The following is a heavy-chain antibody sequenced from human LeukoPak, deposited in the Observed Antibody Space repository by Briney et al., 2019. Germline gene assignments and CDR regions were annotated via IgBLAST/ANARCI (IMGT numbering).Heavy chain of an antibody. J-gene: IGHJ4*02. CDR1: GRSISSGGYY. CDR3: ARASGGCSSTSCPVDY. CDR2: IYYSGST. Sequence: SETLSLTCTVSGRSISSGGYYWSWIRQHPGKGLEWIGYIYYSGSTYYNPSLKSRVTISVDTSKNQFSLKLSSVTAADTAVYYCARASGGCSSTSCPVDYWGQGTLVTVSS. D-gene: IGHD2-2*01. V-gene: IGHV4-31*03.